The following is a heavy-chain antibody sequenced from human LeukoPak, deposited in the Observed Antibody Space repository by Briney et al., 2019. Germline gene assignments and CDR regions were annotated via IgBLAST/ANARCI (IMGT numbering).Heavy chain of an antibody. CDR3: AQRDDTFDF. CDR2: ISDSGGTT. CDR1: GFIFKSYA. V-gene: IGHV3-23*01. Sequence: AGGSLRLSCTASGFIFKSYAMSGVREARGRGLEWIASISDSGGTTYYGDSVGGRFTSSRDNSKNTLYLQMSSLRDDDTAVYYCAQRDDTFDFWGQGTMVIVSS. J-gene: IGHJ3*01.